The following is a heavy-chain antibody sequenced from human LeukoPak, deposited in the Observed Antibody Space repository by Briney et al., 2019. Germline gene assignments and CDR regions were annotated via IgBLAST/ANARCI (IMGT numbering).Heavy chain of an antibody. CDR3: ARGTDYGGFFDY. CDR1: GFTVSSNY. Sequence: GGSLXLSCAASGFTVSSNYMSWVRQAPGKGLEXVSVIYSGGSTYYADSVKGRFTISRDNSKNTLYLQMNSLRAEDTAVYYCARGTDYGGFFDYWGQGTLVTVSS. D-gene: IGHD4-23*01. CDR2: IYSGGST. V-gene: IGHV3-53*01. J-gene: IGHJ4*02.